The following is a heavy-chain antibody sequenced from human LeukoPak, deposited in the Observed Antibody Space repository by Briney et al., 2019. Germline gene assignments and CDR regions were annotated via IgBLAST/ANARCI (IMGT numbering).Heavy chain of an antibody. CDR2: ISAYNGNT. D-gene: IGHD2-21*02. J-gene: IGHJ4*02. V-gene: IGHV1-18*01. Sequence: ASVKVSCKASGYTFTSYGISWVRQAPGQGLEWMGWISAYNGNTNYAQKLQGRVTMTTDTSTSTAYMELRSLRSDDTAVYYCGPSVTAIFMADYWGQGTLVTVSS. CDR1: GYTFTSYG. CDR3: GPSVTAIFMADY.